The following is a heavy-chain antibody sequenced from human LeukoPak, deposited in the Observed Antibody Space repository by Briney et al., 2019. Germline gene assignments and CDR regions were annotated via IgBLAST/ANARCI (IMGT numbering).Heavy chain of an antibody. Sequence: PGGSLRLSCAASGFTFSNSDMNWVHQAPGKGLEWVSGVSWNGSRTHYADSVKGRFSISRDDAKNSLYLQMNSLRVEDTALYYCARDAGGSYKRPFDYWGQGILVTVSS. CDR3: ARDAGGSYKRPFDY. D-gene: IGHD1-26*01. V-gene: IGHV3-35*01. CDR2: VSWNGSRT. J-gene: IGHJ4*02. CDR1: GFTFSNSD.